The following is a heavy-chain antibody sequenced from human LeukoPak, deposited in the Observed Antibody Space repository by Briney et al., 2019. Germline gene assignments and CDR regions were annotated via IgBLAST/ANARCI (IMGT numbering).Heavy chain of an antibody. CDR3: ARAYSSASWFDP. CDR1: GVSINSLY. CDR2: IYDSGIT. D-gene: IGHD3-22*01. J-gene: IGHJ5*02. V-gene: IGHV4-59*11. Sequence: PSETLSLTCSVSGVSINSLYFMWIRQSPGKGLEWIGYIYDSGITKYNPSLKSRVTISVDTSKNQFSLRLRSVTAADTAVYFCARAYSSASWFDPWGQGTLVTVSS.